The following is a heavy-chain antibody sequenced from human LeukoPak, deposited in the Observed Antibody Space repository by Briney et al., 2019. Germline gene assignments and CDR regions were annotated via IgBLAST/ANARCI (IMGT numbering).Heavy chain of an antibody. D-gene: IGHD4-17*01. Sequence: GGSLRLSCAASGFTVSSNYMSWVRQAPGKGLEWVSAISGSGGSTYYADSVKGRFTISRDNSKNTLYLQMNSLRAEDTAVYYCAKSLARIITVTTFFFDYWGQGTLVTVSS. V-gene: IGHV3-23*01. J-gene: IGHJ4*02. CDR1: GFTVSSNY. CDR3: AKSLARIITVTTFFFDY. CDR2: ISGSGGST.